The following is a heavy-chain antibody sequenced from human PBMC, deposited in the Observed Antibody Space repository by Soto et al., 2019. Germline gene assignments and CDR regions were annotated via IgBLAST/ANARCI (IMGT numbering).Heavy chain of an antibody. CDR3: ARGDSTDCSNGVCSFFYNHDMDV. D-gene: IGHD2-8*01. CDR1: GYSFTDYH. CDR2: INPKSGGT. V-gene: IGHV1-2*04. J-gene: IGHJ6*02. Sequence: GFSVKVSCKASGYSFTDYHIQWVRQAPGQGLEWLGRINPKSGGTSTAQKFQGWVTMTTDTSISTASMELTRLTSDDTAIYYCARGDSTDCSNGVCSFFYNHDMDVWGQGTTVTVSS.